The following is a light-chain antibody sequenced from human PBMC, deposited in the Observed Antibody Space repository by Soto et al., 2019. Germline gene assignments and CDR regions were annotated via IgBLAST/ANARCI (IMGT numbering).Light chain of an antibody. CDR2: DAS. CDR1: QGISSY. V-gene: IGKV1-39*01. CDR3: QQTYSTPRT. Sequence: IHSTQAPSSRSASVVDRVTITCRASQGISSYLGWYQQKPGKAPNLLIYDASTLHSGVPSRFSGGGSGTDFTLTISSLQPEDFATYYCQQTYSTPRTFGQGTKVDI. J-gene: IGKJ1*01.